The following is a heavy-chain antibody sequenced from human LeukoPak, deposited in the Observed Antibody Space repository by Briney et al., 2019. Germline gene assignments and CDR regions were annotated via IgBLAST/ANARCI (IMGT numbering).Heavy chain of an antibody. CDR2: ISSSSSTI. V-gene: IGHV3-23*01. CDR1: GFTFDDYA. D-gene: IGHD3-16*02. CDR3: AKRGGSYPYYFDY. Sequence: GGSLRLSCAASGFTFDDYAMHWVRQAPGKGLEWVSYISSSSSTIYYADSVKGRFTISRDNSKNTLYLQMNSLRAEDTAVYYCAKRGGSYPYYFDYWGQGTLVTVSS. J-gene: IGHJ4*02.